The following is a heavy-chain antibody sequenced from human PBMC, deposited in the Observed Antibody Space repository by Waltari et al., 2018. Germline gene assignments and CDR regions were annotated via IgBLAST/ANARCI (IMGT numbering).Heavy chain of an antibody. CDR3: ARGSYDFWSGSYGMDV. D-gene: IGHD3-3*01. V-gene: IGHV1-3*01. Sequence: QVQLVQSGAEVKKPGASVKVSCKASGYTFTSYAMHWVRQAHGQRLEWMGWINAGNGNTKYSQKFQGRVTITRDTSASTAYMELSSLRSEDTAVYYCARGSYDFWSGSYGMDVWGQGTTVTVSS. CDR2: INAGNGNT. CDR1: GYTFTSYA. J-gene: IGHJ6*02.